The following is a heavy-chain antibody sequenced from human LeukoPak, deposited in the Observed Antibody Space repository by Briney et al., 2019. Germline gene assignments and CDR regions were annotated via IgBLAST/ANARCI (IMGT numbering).Heavy chain of an antibody. CDR2: IYSGGST. J-gene: IGHJ3*02. CDR3: AREAYTKRPYLDAFDI. V-gene: IGHV3-66*02. CDR1: GFTVGSNY. Sequence: GGSLRLSCAASGFTVGSNYMSWVRQAPGKGLEWVSVIYSGGSTYYADSVKGRFTISRDNSKNTLYLQMNSLRAEDTAVYCCAREAYTKRPYLDAFDIWGQGTMVTVSS. D-gene: IGHD2-2*02.